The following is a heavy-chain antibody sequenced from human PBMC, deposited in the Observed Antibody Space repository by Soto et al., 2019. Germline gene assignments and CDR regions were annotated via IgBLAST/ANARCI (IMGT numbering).Heavy chain of an antibody. J-gene: IGHJ3*02. V-gene: IGHV3-30-3*01. CDR1: GFTFSSYA. CDR2: ISYDGSNK. Sequence: PGGSLRLSCAASGFTFSSYAMHWVRQAPGKGLEWVAIISYDGSNKYYADSVKGRFTISRDNSKNTLYLQMNSLRAEDTAVYYCARDPRYSYGLDAFDIWGQGTMVTVSS. CDR3: ARDPRYSYGLDAFDI. D-gene: IGHD5-18*01.